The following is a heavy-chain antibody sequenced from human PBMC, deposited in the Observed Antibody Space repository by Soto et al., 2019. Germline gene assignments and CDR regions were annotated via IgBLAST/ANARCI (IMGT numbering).Heavy chain of an antibody. CDR1: GGTFSSYA. CDR3: ARTQGSSTSLEIYYYYYYGMDV. D-gene: IGHD2-2*01. J-gene: IGHJ6*02. Sequence: QVQLVQSGAEVKKPGSSVKVSCKASGGTFSSYAISWVRQAPGQGLEWMGGIIPISDTTNYAQEFQGRVTITADESTSTAYMGLSSMTSEDTAVYHCARTQGSSTSLEIYYYYYYGMDVWGQGTTVTVSS. V-gene: IGHV1-69*01. CDR2: IIPISDTT.